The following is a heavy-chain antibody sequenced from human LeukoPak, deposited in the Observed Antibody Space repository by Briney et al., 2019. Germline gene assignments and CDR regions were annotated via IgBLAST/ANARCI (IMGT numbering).Heavy chain of an antibody. Sequence: ASVKVSCKTSGYRFTGYYLHWVRQAPGQGLEWMGWMNPKSGATDYARKFQGRVTMIRDTSISTAYMELTRLRSDDTAVYFCARGSDYDDYFYMDFWGKGTTVTVSS. V-gene: IGHV1-2*02. CDR3: ARGSDYDDYFYMDF. CDR2: MNPKSGAT. J-gene: IGHJ6*03. CDR1: GYRFTGYY.